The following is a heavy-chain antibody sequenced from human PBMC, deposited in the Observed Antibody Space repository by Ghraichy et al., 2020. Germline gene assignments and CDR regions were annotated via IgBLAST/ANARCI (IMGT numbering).Heavy chain of an antibody. V-gene: IGHV1-2*06. CDR2: INPNTGDA. CDR1: GYTFSDYF. Sequence: ASVKVSCKASGYTFSDYFIHWVRQAPGQGLEGVGRINPNTGDANYAQRFQGRVTMTRDTSISTAYMELNNLRTDDTAVFYCARPVGVDTATAYYWYFDLWGRGSLVSVSS. J-gene: IGHJ2*01. D-gene: IGHD5-18*01. CDR3: ARPVGVDTATAYYWYFDL.